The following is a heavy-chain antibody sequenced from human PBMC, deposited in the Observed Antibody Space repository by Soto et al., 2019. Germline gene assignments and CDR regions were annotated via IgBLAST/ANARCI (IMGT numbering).Heavy chain of an antibody. J-gene: IGHJ4*02. CDR2: TYYRSKWYN. CDR1: GDSVSSNSAA. Sequence: PSQTLSLTYAISGDSVSSNSAAWNWIRQSTSRGLEWLGRTYYRSKWYNDYAVSVKGRITVNPDTSRNQFSLQLKSVTPEDTAVYYCARDASGRYTIDYWGQGTLVTVSS. D-gene: IGHD1-26*01. CDR3: ARDASGRYTIDY. V-gene: IGHV6-1*01.